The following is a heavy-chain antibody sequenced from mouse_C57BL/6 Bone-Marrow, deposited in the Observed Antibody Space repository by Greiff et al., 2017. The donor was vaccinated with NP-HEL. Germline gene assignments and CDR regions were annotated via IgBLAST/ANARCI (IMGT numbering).Heavy chain of an antibody. V-gene: IGHV1-82*01. Sequence: QVQLQQSGPELVKPGASVKISCKASGYAFSSSWMNWVKQRPGKGLEWIGRIYPGDGDTNYNGKFKGKATLTADKSSSTAYMQLSSLTSEDSAVYFCARLWRYFDYWGQGTTLTVSS. CDR3: ARLWRYFDY. D-gene: IGHD1-1*02. J-gene: IGHJ2*01. CDR2: IYPGDGDT. CDR1: GYAFSSSW.